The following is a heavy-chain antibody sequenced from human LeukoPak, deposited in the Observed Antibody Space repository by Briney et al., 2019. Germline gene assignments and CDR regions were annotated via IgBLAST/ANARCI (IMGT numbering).Heavy chain of an antibody. CDR2: ISGSGGRT. V-gene: IGHV3-23*01. D-gene: IGHD3-10*01. J-gene: IGHJ6*02. CDR3: AXXXXGXYGXXXYYXFHYYYYGMDV. Sequence: GGSLRLSCAASGFTFSSYAMSWVRQAPGKGLEWVSAISGSGGRTYYADSVKGRFTISRDNSKNTLYLQMNSLRAEDTAVYYCAXXXXGXYGXXXYYXFHYYYYGMDVWGQGTTVTVSS. CDR1: GFTFSSYA.